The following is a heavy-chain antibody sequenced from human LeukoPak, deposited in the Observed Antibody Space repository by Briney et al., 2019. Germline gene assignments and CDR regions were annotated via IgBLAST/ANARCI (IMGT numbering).Heavy chain of an antibody. D-gene: IGHD4-17*01. J-gene: IGHJ2*01. V-gene: IGHV1-2*02. CDR2: INPNSGGT. CDR1: GYTFTGYY. CDR3: ARYYGALWYFDL. Sequence: ASVKVSCKASGYTFTGYYIHWVRQAPGQGLEWMGWINPNSGGTNYAQRFQGRVTMTRDTSISTVYMELRRLTSDDTAVYYCARYYGALWYFDLWGRGTLVTVTS.